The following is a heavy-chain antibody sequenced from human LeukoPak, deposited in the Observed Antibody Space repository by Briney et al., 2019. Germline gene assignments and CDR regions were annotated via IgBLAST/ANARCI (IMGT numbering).Heavy chain of an antibody. D-gene: IGHD3-22*01. CDR1: EFTFRSFD. Sequence: GGSLRLSCAASEFTFRSFDMHWVRQAPGKGLEWVAIVHFDGNSEDYADSVKGRFTISRDNSRNTLYLQMNSLRAEDTAVYYCAKDPTDFDSSGQTYFDYWGQGSLVTVSS. J-gene: IGHJ4*02. CDR2: VHFDGNSE. CDR3: AKDPTDFDSSGQTYFDY. V-gene: IGHV3-30*02.